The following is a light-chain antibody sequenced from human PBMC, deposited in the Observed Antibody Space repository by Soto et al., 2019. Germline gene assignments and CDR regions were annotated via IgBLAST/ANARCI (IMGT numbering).Light chain of an antibody. V-gene: IGKV3-15*01. CDR1: QSVSSN. CDR3: HQYNNWPRT. Sequence: IVLTQSPGAVSLSPGERATLSCRASQSVSSNLAWYQQKPGQAPRLLIYAASTRATGIPARFSGSGSGTEFTLTISSLQSEDFAVYYCHQYNNWPRTFGQGTKVDIK. J-gene: IGKJ1*01. CDR2: AAS.